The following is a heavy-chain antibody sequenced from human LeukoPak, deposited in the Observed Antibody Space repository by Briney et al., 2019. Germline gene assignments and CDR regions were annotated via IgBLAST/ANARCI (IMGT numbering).Heavy chain of an antibody. J-gene: IGHJ3*02. CDR1: GGSISSGDYY. CDR3: ARAGTVTVPSLGAFDI. D-gene: IGHD4-17*01. V-gene: IGHV4-30-4*01. Sequence: SETLSLTCTVSGGSISSGDYYWSWIRQPPGKGLEWIGYIYYSGSTYYNPSLKSRVAISVDTSKNQFSLKLSSVTAADTAVYYCARAGTVTVPSLGAFDIWGQGTMVTVSS. CDR2: IYYSGST.